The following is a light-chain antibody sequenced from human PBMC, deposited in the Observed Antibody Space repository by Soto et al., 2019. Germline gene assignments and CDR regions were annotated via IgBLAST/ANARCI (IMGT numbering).Light chain of an antibody. CDR3: SSYTSIVV. J-gene: IGLJ2*01. Sequence: ALTQPASVSGSPGQSITLSCTGTSSDVGGYNYVSWYQQHPGKAPKLMIYDVSNRPSGVSNRFSGSKSGNTASLTISGLQAEDEADYYCSSYTSIVVFGGGTKVTVL. V-gene: IGLV2-14*01. CDR1: SSDVGGYNY. CDR2: DVS.